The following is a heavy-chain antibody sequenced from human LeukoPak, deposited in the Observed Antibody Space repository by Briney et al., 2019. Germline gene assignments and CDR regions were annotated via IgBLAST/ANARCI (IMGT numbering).Heavy chain of an antibody. V-gene: IGHV1-18*01. CDR3: ARDRPKDDAFDI. J-gene: IGHJ3*02. CDR1: ETHFSSDA. CDR2: ISGYNDNP. Sequence: ASLKVSCKTSETHFSSDAWNWVRQAPGQGLEWMGWISGYNDNPNYIQRLQGRVTMTTDTSTSTAYLELRSLTSDDTAVYYCARDRPKDDAFDIWGQGTLVIVSS.